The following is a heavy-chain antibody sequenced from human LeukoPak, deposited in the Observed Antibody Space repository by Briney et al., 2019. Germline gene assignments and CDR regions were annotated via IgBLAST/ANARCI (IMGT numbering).Heavy chain of an antibody. D-gene: IGHD3-9*01. CDR1: GYTFTSYD. V-gene: IGHV1-8*01. CDR3: ARDGLYYDILTGYQQDGWFDP. CDR2: MNPNSGNT. J-gene: IGHJ5*02. Sequence: ASVTVSCKASGYTFTSYDINWVRQATGQGLEWMGWMNPNSGNTGCAQKFQGRVTMTRNTSISTAYMELSSLRSEDTAVYYCARDGLYYDILTGYQQDGWFDPWGQGTLVTVSS.